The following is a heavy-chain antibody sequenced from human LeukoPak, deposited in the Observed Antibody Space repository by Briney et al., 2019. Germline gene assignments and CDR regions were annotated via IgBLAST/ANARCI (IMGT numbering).Heavy chain of an antibody. V-gene: IGHV1-2*06. CDR2: INPNSGGT. Sequence: GASVKVSCKASGYTFTGYYMHWVRQAPGQGLELMGRINPNSGGTNYVQKFQGRVTMTRDTSISTAYMELSRLRSDDTAVYYGARQGDYEILTGTPIDYWGQGTLVTVSS. J-gene: IGHJ4*02. D-gene: IGHD3-9*01. CDR3: ARQGDYEILTGTPIDY. CDR1: GYTFTGYY.